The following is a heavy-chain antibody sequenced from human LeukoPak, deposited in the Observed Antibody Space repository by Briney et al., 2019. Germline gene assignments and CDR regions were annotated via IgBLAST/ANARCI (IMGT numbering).Heavy chain of an antibody. V-gene: IGHV4-61*02. CDR3: ARHDAFDI. CDR2: IYTGGST. CDR1: GGSISSANIY. Sequence: SETLSLTCTVSGGSISSANIYWSWVRQPAGKGLEWIGRIYTGGSTNYNPSLESRVTISVDTSKNQLSLKLSSVTAADTAVYYCARHDAFDIWGQGTMVTVSS. J-gene: IGHJ3*02.